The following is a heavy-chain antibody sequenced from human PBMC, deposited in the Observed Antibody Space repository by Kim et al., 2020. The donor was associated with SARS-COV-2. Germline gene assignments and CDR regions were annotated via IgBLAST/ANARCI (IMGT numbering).Heavy chain of an antibody. CDR3: ARASIVVVPAAILRGFDP. D-gene: IGHD2-2*01. Sequence: SETLSLTCAVYGGSFSGYYWSWIRQPPGKGLEWIGEINHSGSTNYNPSLKSRVTISVDTSKNQFSLKLSSVTAADTAVYYCARASIVVVPAAILRGFDPWGQGTLVTVSS. CDR1: GGSFSGYY. V-gene: IGHV4-34*01. CDR2: INHSGST. J-gene: IGHJ5*02.